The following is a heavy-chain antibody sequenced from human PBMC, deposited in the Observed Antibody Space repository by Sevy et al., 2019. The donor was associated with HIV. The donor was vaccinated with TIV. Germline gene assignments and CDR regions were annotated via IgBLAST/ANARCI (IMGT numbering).Heavy chain of an antibody. Sequence: GGSLRLSCTTSGFRFADYAMSWFRQAPGKGLEWVGFIGSKGYGGASEFAASVKGRFTFSGDDSKVVAYLQMNGLTTEATAVYHCTRAVEQWLGPETLDIWGRGTMVTVSS. D-gene: IGHD6-19*01. CDR2: IGSKGYGGAS. V-gene: IGHV3-49*03. J-gene: IGHJ3*02. CDR1: GFRFADYA. CDR3: TRAVEQWLGPETLDI.